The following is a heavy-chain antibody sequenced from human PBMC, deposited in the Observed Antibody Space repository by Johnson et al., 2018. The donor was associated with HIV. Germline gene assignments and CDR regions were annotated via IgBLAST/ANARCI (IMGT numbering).Heavy chain of an antibody. CDR3: AKDLTSFIVGANDAFDI. CDR2: IRYDGNNK. CDR1: GITFSSSG. V-gene: IGHV3-30*02. J-gene: IGHJ3*02. D-gene: IGHD1-26*01. Sequence: VQLVESGGGVVQPGGSLRLSCAASGITFSSSGMNWVRQAPGKGLEWVSFIRYDGNNKYYTDSVKGRLTISRDNSKNTLYLQMNSLRAEDTAVYYCAKDLTSFIVGANDAFDIWGQGTMVTVSS.